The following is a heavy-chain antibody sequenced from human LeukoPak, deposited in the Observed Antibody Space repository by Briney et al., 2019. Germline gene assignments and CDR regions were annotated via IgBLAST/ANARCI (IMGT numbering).Heavy chain of an antibody. CDR2: FDPEDGET. CDR3: ATDLTVVGATTVSAFDI. Sequence: ASVKVSCKDSGYTLTELSMHWVRQAPGKGLEWMGGFDPEDGETFYAQKFQGRVTMTEDTSTDTAYMDLSSLRSEDTAVYYCATDLTVVGATTVSAFDIWGQGTMVTVSS. J-gene: IGHJ3*02. CDR1: GYTLTELS. V-gene: IGHV1-24*01. D-gene: IGHD1-26*01.